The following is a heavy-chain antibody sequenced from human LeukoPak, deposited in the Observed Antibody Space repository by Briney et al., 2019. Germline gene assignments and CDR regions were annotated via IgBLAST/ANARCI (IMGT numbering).Heavy chain of an antibody. Sequence: GSLRLSCAASGFTFSNYGMHWVRQAPGKGLEWLAAIFYDGSKEHYADTVKGRFTISRDNSKNTLYLQVNSLTADDTAVYYCARDQALYFSYGDYWGQGTMVTVSS. D-gene: IGHD3-16*01. CDR1: GFTFSNYG. CDR2: IFYDGSKE. V-gene: IGHV3-33*01. J-gene: IGHJ4*02. CDR3: ARDQALYFSYGDY.